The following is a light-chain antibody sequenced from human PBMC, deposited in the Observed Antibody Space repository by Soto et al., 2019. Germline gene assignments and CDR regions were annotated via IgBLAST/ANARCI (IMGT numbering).Light chain of an antibody. V-gene: IGKV1-5*01. CDR2: DAS. J-gene: IGKJ1*01. CDR1: QSISSW. Sequence: DIKMTQSPSTLSASVGDRATMACRASQSISSWLAWYQQPPGKAPKLLIYDASSLESGVPSRFSGSGSGTEFTLTISSLQSEDFAVYYCQQYNNWPQTFGQGTKVDIK. CDR3: QQYNNWPQT.